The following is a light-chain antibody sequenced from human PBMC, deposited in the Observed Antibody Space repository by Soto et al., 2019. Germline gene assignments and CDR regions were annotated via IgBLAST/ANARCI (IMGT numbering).Light chain of an antibody. Sequence: DIQLTQSPSFLSASVGDRVTITCRASQGISSYLAWYQQKPGKAPKLLNYAASTLQSGVPSRFSGSGSGTEFTLTISSLQPEDFANYYSQLLNSYPRTFGQGTKVDIK. CDR1: QGISSY. V-gene: IGKV1-9*01. J-gene: IGKJ1*01. CDR2: AAS. CDR3: QLLNSYPRT.